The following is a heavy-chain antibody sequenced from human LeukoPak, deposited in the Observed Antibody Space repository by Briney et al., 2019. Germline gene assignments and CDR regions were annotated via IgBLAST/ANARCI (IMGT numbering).Heavy chain of an antibody. J-gene: IGHJ4*02. D-gene: IGHD3-22*01. CDR2: IYYSGST. V-gene: IGHV4-59*01. CDR1: GGSISNYY. Sequence: PSETLSLTCTVSGGSISNYYWSWIRQPAGKGLEWIGYIYYSGSTNYNPSLKSRVTISVDTSKNQFSLKLSSVTAADTAVYYCARVVARSGNYYDSSPTRKLYYFDYWGQGTLVTVSS. CDR3: ARVVARSGNYYDSSPTRKLYYFDY.